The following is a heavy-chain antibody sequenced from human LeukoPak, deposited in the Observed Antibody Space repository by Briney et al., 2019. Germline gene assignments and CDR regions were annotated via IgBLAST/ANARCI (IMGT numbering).Heavy chain of an antibody. CDR1: GFTFSSYG. CDR2: INWNGGST. D-gene: IGHD4-17*01. CDR3: AREPDYGDYLYYFDY. Sequence: GGSLRLSCAASGFTFSSYGMSWVRQAPGKGLEWVSGINWNGGSTGYADSVKGRFTISRDNAKNSLYLQMNSLRAEDTALYYCAREPDYGDYLYYFDYWGQGTLVTVSS. V-gene: IGHV3-20*04. J-gene: IGHJ4*02.